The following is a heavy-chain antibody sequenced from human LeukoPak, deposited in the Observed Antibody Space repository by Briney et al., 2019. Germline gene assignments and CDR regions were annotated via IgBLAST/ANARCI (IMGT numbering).Heavy chain of an antibody. CDR2: ISYDGTNE. J-gene: IGHJ4*02. CDR1: GFTFSSYA. D-gene: IGHD3-3*01. CDR3: ARDQYDTWSRRGNFDS. Sequence: GSLRLSCAASGFTFSSYAMSWVRQAPGKGLEWVAVISYDGTNENYADSVKGRFTVSRDMSKSTFYLQMNSLRVEDTAVFYCARDQYDTWSRRGNFDSWGQGTLVIVSS. V-gene: IGHV3-30-3*01.